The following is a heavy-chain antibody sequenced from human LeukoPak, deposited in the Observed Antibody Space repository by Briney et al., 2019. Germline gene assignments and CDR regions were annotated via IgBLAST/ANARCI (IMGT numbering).Heavy chain of an antibody. V-gene: IGHV3-23*01. Sequence: PGGSLRLSCAVSGITLSNYGMSWDRQAPGKVLEWVAGIRDSGGSTNYADSVKGRFTISRDNPKNTLYLQMNSLRAEDTAVYFCAKRGVVIRVILVGFHKEAYYFDSWGQGALVTVSS. CDR2: IRDSGGST. J-gene: IGHJ4*02. CDR3: AKRGVVIRVILVGFHKEAYYFDS. D-gene: IGHD3-22*01. CDR1: GITLSNYG.